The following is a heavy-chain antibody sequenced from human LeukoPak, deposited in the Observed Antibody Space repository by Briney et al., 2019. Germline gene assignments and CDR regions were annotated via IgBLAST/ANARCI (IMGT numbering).Heavy chain of an antibody. Sequence: SETLSLTCTVSGGSIHSYWSWIRPPAGKGLVWIGRISGSGTTTYNPALQSRLTISIDTSKNQFSLKLMSVTAADTAVYYCARDSGTTGEVKFDPWGQGTLVTVSS. V-gene: IGHV4-4*07. CDR3: ARDSGTTGEVKFDP. J-gene: IGHJ5*02. CDR1: GGSIHSY. CDR2: ISGSGTT. D-gene: IGHD3-10*01.